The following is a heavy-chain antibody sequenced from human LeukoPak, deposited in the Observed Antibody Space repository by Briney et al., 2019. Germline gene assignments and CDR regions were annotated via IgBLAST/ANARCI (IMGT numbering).Heavy chain of an antibody. CDR2: INPNSGGT. CDR1: GYTLNDYY. V-gene: IGHV1-2*02. CDR3: ARDGDGRINFDY. J-gene: IGHJ4*02. D-gene: IGHD2-21*01. Sequence: ASVKVSCTASGYTLNDYYMHWVRQAPGQGLEWMGWINPNSGGTNYAQKFQGRVTMTRDTTISTDYMELRRLTSDDTAVYYCARDGDGRINFDYWGQGTLVTVSS.